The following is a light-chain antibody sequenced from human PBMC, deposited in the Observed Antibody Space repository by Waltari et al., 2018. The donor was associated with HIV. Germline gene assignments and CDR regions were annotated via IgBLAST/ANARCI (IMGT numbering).Light chain of an antibody. Sequence: DIQMTQSPSSLSASVEDRVTITCRASQSISNYLNWYQQKPGKAPKLLIYAASSLQTGVPSSFIGSGSGTDFTLTISSVQPEDFATYYCQQRYSTPPTFGGGTKVDIK. J-gene: IGKJ4*01. CDR1: QSISNY. CDR2: AAS. CDR3: QQRYSTPPT. V-gene: IGKV1-39*01.